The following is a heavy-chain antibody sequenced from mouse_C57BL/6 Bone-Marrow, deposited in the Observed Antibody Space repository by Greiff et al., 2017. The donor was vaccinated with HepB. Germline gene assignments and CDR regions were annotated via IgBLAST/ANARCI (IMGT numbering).Heavy chain of an antibody. J-gene: IGHJ2*01. V-gene: IGHV1-55*01. Sequence: QVQLQQSGAELVKPGASVKMSCKASGYTFTSYWITWVKQRPGQGLEWIGDIYPGSGSTNYNEKFKSKATLTVDTSSSTAYMQLSSLTSEDSAVYYCAREGLGRDGDYWGQGTTLTVSS. CDR1: GYTFTSYW. CDR2: IYPGSGST. CDR3: AREGLGRDGDY. D-gene: IGHD4-1*01.